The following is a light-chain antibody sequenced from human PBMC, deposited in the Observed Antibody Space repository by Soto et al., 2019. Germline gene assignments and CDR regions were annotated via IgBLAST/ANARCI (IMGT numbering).Light chain of an antibody. CDR2: GNS. Sequence: QSVLTQPPSVSGAQGQRVTISCTGSSSNIGAGYDVHWYQQLPGTAPKLLIYGNSNRPSGVPDRFSGSKSGTSASLAITGLQAEDEADYYCQSYDSSLSGPYVVFGGGTKLTVL. V-gene: IGLV1-40*01. CDR3: QSYDSSLSGPYVV. J-gene: IGLJ2*01. CDR1: SSNIGAGYD.